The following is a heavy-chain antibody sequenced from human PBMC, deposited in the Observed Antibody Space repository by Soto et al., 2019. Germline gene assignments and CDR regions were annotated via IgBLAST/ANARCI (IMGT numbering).Heavy chain of an antibody. CDR2: RYHSGSS. CDR3: ASPRGWYSHYFDY. CDR1: CGSIHRAGHS. V-gene: IGHV4-38-2*02. J-gene: IGHJ4*02. D-gene: IGHD6-19*01. Sequence: SDILSLTCTVSCGSIHRAGHSCGCVRQSPGKGLEWIGSRYHSGSSYYNPSLQRRVTISVDTSKTQFYLKLSSVTAADTAVYYCASPRGWYSHYFDYWGQGTLVTVSS.